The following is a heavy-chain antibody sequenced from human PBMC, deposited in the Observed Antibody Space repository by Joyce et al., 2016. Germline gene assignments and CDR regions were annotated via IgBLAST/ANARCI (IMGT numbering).Heavy chain of an antibody. D-gene: IGHD3-16*01. CDR3: ARGGISYYYAMDV. J-gene: IGHJ6*02. V-gene: IGHV3-21*01. Sequence: QLVESGGGVVKPVVSLRLSCEASGYTFSTSSMSWFRQAPGMGLEWVAAISDTSSNIFHAETVRGRFTVSRDNAKKTLYLQMNSLRAEDSAVFYCARGGISYYYAMDVWGQGTTVTVSS. CDR1: GYTFSTSS. CDR2: ISDTSSNI.